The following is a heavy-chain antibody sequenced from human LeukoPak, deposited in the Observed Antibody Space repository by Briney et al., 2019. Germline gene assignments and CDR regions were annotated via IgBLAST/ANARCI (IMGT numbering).Heavy chain of an antibody. CDR2: IYYSGGT. V-gene: IGHV4-59*08. J-gene: IGHJ4*02. CDR1: GGSISSYY. D-gene: IGHD6-19*01. CDR3: ARHAEVAGFDY. Sequence: PSETLSLTCTVSGGSISSYYWSWIRQPPGKGLEWIGYIYYSGGTNYNPSLKSRVTISVDTSKNQFSLKLSSVTAADTAVYYCARHAEVAGFDYWGQGTLVTVSS.